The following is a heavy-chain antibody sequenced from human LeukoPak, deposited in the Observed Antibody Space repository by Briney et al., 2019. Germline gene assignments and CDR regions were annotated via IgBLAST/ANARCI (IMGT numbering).Heavy chain of an antibody. CDR1: GFTFSSYG. Sequence: GRSLRLSCAASGFTFSSYGMHWVRQAPGKGLEWVAVIWYDRSNKYYADSVKGRFTISRDNSKNTLYLQMNSLRAEDTAVYYCARDRTVRGVIRDYFDYWGQGTLVTVSS. CDR2: IWYDRSNK. D-gene: IGHD3-10*01. J-gene: IGHJ4*02. CDR3: ARDRTVRGVIRDYFDY. V-gene: IGHV3-33*01.